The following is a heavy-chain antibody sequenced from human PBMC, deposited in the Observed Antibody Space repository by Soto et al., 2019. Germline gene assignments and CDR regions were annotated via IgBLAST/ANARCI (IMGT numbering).Heavy chain of an antibody. CDR3: ARVSTGDYDYIWGSFSVSDYYFDY. V-gene: IGHV3-48*01. CDR2: ISSSSSTI. D-gene: IGHD3-16*01. J-gene: IGHJ4*02. CDR1: GFTFSSYS. Sequence: GGSLRLSCAASGFTFSSYSMNWVRQAPGKGLEWVSYISSSSSTIYYADSVKGRFTISRDNAKNSLYLQMNSLRAEDTAVYYCARVSTGDYDYIWGSFSVSDYYFDYWGQGTLVTVSS.